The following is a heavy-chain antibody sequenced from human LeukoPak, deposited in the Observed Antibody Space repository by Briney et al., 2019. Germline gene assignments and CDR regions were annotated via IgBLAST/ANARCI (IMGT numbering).Heavy chain of an antibody. D-gene: IGHD4-23*01. CDR3: ASDGDYGGNSGVWFDP. Sequence: GASVKVSCKASGYTFAGYYMHWVRQAPGQGLEWMGWINPNSGCTNYAQKFQGRVTMTRDTSISTAYMELSRLRSDDTAVYYCASDGDYGGNSGVWFDPWGQGTLVTVSS. J-gene: IGHJ5*02. CDR1: GYTFAGYY. V-gene: IGHV1-2*02. CDR2: INPNSGCT.